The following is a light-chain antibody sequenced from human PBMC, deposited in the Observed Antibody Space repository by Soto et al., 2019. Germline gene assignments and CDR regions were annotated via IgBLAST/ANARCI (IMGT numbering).Light chain of an antibody. CDR1: PHDIGGYTY. Sequence: THPPSASVYPGQSVTISCTGTPHDIGGYTYVSWYQQLPGKAPKLMIYEVNKRPSGIPDRFSGSKSGNTASLTVSGLQTEHEADYYCSSDKLGRTLSGSVTKV. CDR3: SSDKLGRTL. J-gene: IGLJ1*01. V-gene: IGLV2-8*01. CDR2: EVN.